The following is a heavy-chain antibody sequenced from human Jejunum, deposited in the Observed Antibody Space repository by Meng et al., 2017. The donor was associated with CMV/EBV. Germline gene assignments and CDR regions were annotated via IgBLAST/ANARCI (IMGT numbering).Heavy chain of an antibody. J-gene: IGHJ4*02. D-gene: IGHD1-26*01. Sequence: SGFPFSSYAMSWVRQAPGKGLEWVSVISGISGSTSYADSVKGRFTISRDNSKNTLYLQMNSLRAEDTAVYYCAKDEGVGTTSRFDSWGQGTLVTVSS. V-gene: IGHV3-23*01. CDR2: ISGISGST. CDR3: AKDEGVGTTSRFDS. CDR1: GFPFSSYA.